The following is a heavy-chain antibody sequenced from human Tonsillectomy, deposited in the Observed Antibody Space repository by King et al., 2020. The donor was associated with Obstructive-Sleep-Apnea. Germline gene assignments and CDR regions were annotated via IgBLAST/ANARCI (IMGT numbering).Heavy chain of an antibody. J-gene: IGHJ6*02. V-gene: IGHV3-30*04. D-gene: IGHD3-10*01. CDR3: GRRMFRGVFRGYNYGLDV. CDR2: MLYDGTSI. CDR1: GFTLSNYA. Sequence: HVQLVESGGGVVQPGGSLRLSCAASGFTLSNYALHWVRQAPGKGLEWVALMLYDGTSIHYADAVEGRFTISRDNSKNTLYLQMNSLRPEDTALYYCGRRMFRGVFRGYNYGLDVWAKGPRSPSP.